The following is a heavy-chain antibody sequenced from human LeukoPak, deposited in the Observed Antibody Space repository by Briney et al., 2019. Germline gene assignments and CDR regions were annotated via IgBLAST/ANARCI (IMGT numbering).Heavy chain of an antibody. V-gene: IGHV3-30*01. D-gene: IGHD6-13*01. CDR3: ARGGSSWYDWFDR. CDR1: GFTFSSYA. CDR2: ISYEGSNK. J-gene: IGHJ5*02. Sequence: GGSLRLSCAASGFTFSSYAMHWLRQSPGKGLEWVAVISYEGSNKYYADSVKGRFTIYRDNSKNTLYLQMNSLRAEDTAVYYCARGGSSWYDWFDRWGQGTLVTVSS.